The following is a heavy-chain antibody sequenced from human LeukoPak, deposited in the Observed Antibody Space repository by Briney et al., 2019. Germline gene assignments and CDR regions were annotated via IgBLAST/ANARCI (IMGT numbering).Heavy chain of an antibody. CDR2: IIPILGIA. V-gene: IGHV1-69*04. Sequence: SVKVSCKASGGTFSSYAISWVRQAPGQGLEWMGRIIPILGIANYAQKFQGRVTITADKFTSTAYMELSSLRSEDTAVYYCARAQNDYGDYNYAFDIWGQGTMVTVSS. J-gene: IGHJ3*02. CDR1: GGTFSSYA. CDR3: ARAQNDYGDYNYAFDI. D-gene: IGHD4-17*01.